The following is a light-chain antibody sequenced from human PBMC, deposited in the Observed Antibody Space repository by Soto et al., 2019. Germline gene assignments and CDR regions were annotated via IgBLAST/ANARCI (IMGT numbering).Light chain of an antibody. Sequence: QSVLTQPRSVSGSPGQSVTISCTRTSSDVDDYNYVSWYQQHPDTAPKLMIYDVTKRPSGVPDRFSGSKSGNTASLTISGLQAEDEADYYCCSYAGGYVFEVIFGGGTKVTVL. CDR2: DVT. CDR3: CSYAGGYVFEVI. CDR1: SSDVDDYNY. J-gene: IGLJ2*01. V-gene: IGLV2-11*01.